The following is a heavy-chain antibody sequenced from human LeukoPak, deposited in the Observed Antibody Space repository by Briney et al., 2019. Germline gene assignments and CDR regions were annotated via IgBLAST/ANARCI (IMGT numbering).Heavy chain of an antibody. CDR1: GGTFSSYA. D-gene: IGHD4-17*01. CDR2: IIPIFGTA. CDR3: ARDLNDYGDSPNAFDI. V-gene: IGHV1-69*13. J-gene: IGHJ3*02. Sequence: SVKVSCKASGGTFSSYAISWVRQAPGQGLEWMGGIIPIFGTANYAQKFQSRVTITADESTSTAYMELSSLRSEDTAVYYCARDLNDYGDSPNAFDIWGQGTMVTVSS.